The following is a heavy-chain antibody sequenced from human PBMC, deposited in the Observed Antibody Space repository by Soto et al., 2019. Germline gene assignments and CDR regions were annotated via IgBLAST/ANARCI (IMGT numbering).Heavy chain of an antibody. Sequence: SETLSLTCTVSGGSISSYYWSWIRQPPGKGLGWIGYIYYSGSTNYNPSLKSRVTISVDTSKNQFSLKLSSVTAADTAVYYCARWWVSGGMDVWGQGTTVTVSS. CDR2: IYYSGST. V-gene: IGHV4-59*08. CDR3: ARWWVSGGMDV. D-gene: IGHD2-15*01. J-gene: IGHJ6*02. CDR1: GGSISSYY.